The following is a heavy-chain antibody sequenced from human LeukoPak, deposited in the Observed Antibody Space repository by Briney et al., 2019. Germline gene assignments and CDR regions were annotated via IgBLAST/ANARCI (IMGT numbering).Heavy chain of an antibody. CDR1: GYSFTTYW. Sequence: GESPKTSRKGSGYSFTTYWIGWVPQIPGKGLEWMGIIYPGDSDTRYSPSFQGQVTISADKSISTAYLQWRSLKASDTAMYYCARHRYDSSGDIIDYWGQGTLVTVSS. V-gene: IGHV5-51*01. J-gene: IGHJ4*02. CDR3: ARHRYDSSGDIIDY. D-gene: IGHD3-22*01. CDR2: IYPGDSDT.